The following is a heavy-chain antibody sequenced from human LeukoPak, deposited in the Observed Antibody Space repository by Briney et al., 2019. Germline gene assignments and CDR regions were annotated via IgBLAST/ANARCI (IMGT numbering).Heavy chain of an antibody. CDR2: MNPNSGNT. Sequence: GASVTVPFKSSVYTFTSYDINWVRQATGQGLAWMGWMNPNSGNTGYAQKFQGRVTMTRNTSIRTAYMELSSLRSKDTAVYYCAKYFGGWYEDYWGQGTLVTVSS. CDR3: AKYFGGWYEDY. CDR1: VYTFTSYD. D-gene: IGHD6-19*01. J-gene: IGHJ4*02. V-gene: IGHV1-8*01.